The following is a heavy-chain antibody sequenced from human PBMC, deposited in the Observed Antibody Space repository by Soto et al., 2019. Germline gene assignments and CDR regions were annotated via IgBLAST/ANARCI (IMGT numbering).Heavy chain of an antibody. D-gene: IGHD3-10*01. Sequence: LEPLPLTCTFSGGSISSYYWSWIRQPPGKGLEWIGYIYYSGSTNYNPSLKSRVTISVDTSKNQFSLKLNSMTAADTAVYYCARHNYGSGSTYFDYWGQGTLVTVSS. V-gene: IGHV4-59*08. CDR2: IYYSGST. CDR1: GGSISSYY. J-gene: IGHJ4*02. CDR3: ARHNYGSGSTYFDY.